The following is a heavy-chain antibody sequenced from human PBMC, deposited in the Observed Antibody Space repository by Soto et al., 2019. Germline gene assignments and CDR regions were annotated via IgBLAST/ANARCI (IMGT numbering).Heavy chain of an antibody. Sequence: QVQLQESGPGLVKPSETLSLSCNVSGGSISNDDFFWSWVREDPARGLEWIGYIYHSGTTYYNPSLQSRITISVDTSKNQFSLKLRSVTAADTAVYFCARDEDHGSGLSRGMDVWGQGTAVTVS. CDR2: IYHSGTT. CDR3: ARDEDHGSGLSRGMDV. D-gene: IGHD3-10*01. J-gene: IGHJ6*02. V-gene: IGHV4-31*03. CDR1: GGSISNDDFF.